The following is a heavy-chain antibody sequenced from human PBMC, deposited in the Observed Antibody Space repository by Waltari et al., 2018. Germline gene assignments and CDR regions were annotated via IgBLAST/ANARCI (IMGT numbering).Heavy chain of an antibody. CDR3: VRETIYRGTPSGSFSI. CDR2: VYYGGSTRST. Sequence: QVQLQESGPGLVKPSETLSLACAVSGGSIYTYYWTWIRQPPGKGLEWIGFVYYGGSTRSTNYSPSLKSRSTISLDTSENQFSLKLASVTAADTAVYYCVRETIYRGTPSGSFSIWGQGTMVTVSS. D-gene: IGHD1-26*01. J-gene: IGHJ3*02. V-gene: IGHV4-59*01. CDR1: GGSIYTYY.